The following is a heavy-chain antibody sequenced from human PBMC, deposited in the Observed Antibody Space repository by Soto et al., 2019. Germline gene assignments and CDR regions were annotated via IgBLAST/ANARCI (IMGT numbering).Heavy chain of an antibody. V-gene: IGHV3-11*01. CDR1: GFTFSDYY. CDR2: ISSSGSTI. CDR3: ARDILRQYSSSSVDY. J-gene: IGHJ4*02. Sequence: GGSLRLSCAASGFTFSDYYMSWIRQAPGKGLEWVSYISSSGSTIYYADSVKGRFTISRDNAKNSLYLQMNSLRAEDTAVYYCARDILRQYSSSSVDYWGQGTMVTVSS. D-gene: IGHD6-6*01.